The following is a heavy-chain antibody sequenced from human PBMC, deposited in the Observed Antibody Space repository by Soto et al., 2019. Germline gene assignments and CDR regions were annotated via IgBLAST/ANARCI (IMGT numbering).Heavy chain of an antibody. V-gene: IGHV3-23*01. D-gene: IGHD3-3*01. CDR1: GCPLSTYE. CDR3: AKNCYFWSWGMDV. Sequence: ERVVRGSCVDSGCPLSTYEMTWVRQAPGKGLEWVSIISSSGDATYYVDSVKGRFTISRDNSRNTLNLQMNSLRAEDTAVYYCAKNCYFWSWGMDVWGPGTTFTVSS. J-gene: IGHJ6*02. CDR2: ISSSGDAT.